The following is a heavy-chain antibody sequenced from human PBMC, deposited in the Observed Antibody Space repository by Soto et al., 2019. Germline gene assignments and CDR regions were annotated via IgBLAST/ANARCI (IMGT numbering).Heavy chain of an antibody. J-gene: IGHJ4*02. CDR2: IYYSGST. V-gene: IGHV4-30-4*01. CDR3: ARATYSSSPLLDY. CDR1: GGSISSGDYY. Sequence: QVQLQESGPGLVKPSQTLSLTCTVSGGSISSGDYYWSWIRQPPGKGLEWIGYIYYSGSTYYNPALTSRVTRSVDTSKKQFSLKLSSVTAADTAVYYCARATYSSSPLLDYWGQGTLVTVSS. D-gene: IGHD6-6*01.